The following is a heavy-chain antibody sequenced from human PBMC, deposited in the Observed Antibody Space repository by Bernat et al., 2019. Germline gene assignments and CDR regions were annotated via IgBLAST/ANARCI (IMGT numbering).Heavy chain of an antibody. Sequence: QVQLVQSGAEVKKPGASVKVSCKASGYTFTGYYMHWVRQAPGQGLEWMGWINPNSGGTNHAQKFQGRFTMTRDTSISTAYMALSRLRSDDTAVYYCARDPELRYSIPYYYYYYGMDVWGQGTTVTVSS. CDR3: ARDPELRYSIPYYYYYYGMDV. CDR1: GYTFTGYY. J-gene: IGHJ6*02. D-gene: IGHD3-9*01. CDR2: INPNSGGT. V-gene: IGHV1-2*02.